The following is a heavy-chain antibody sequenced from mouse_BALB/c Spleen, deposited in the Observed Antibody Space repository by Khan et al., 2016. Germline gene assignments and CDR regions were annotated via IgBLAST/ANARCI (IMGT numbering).Heavy chain of an antibody. CDR1: GYSITSDYA. V-gene: IGHV3-2*02. J-gene: IGHJ4*01. CDR2: ISYSGST. D-gene: IGHD1-2*01. Sequence: EVQLQESGPGLGKPSQSLSLTCTVTGYSITSDYAWNWIRQFPGNKLEWMGYISYSGSTRYYPSLKSRISITRDTSKNQFFLQLNSVTTEDTATYYCARTPTAYYTMDYWGQGTSVTVSS. CDR3: ARTPTAYYTMDY.